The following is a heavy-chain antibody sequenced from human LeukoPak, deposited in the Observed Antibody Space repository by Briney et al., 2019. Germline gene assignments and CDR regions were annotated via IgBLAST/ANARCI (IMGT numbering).Heavy chain of an antibody. CDR3: AKDGEWGVLRGYLDY. D-gene: IGHD1-26*01. V-gene: IGHV3-23*01. Sequence: GGSLRLACAASEFTFATYHMTWVRQAPGEGLKWVSAISDSGASAYYADSVKGRFTISRDNSKNTLYLQMNSLRAADTAVYYCAKDGEWGVLRGYLDYWGQGALVSVSS. CDR2: ISDSGASA. CDR1: EFTFATYH. J-gene: IGHJ4*02.